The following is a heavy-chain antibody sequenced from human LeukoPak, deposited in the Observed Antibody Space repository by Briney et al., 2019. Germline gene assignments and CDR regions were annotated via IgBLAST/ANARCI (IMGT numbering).Heavy chain of an antibody. CDR3: AKQAYYDFWSGLYWYFDL. D-gene: IGHD3-3*01. J-gene: IGHJ2*01. Sequence: SETLSLTCTVSGGSISSGDYYWSWIRQPPGKGLEWIGYIYYSGSTYYNPSLKSRVTISVDTSKNQFSLKLSSVTAADTAVYYCAKQAYYDFWSGLYWYFDLWGRGTLVTVSS. CDR1: GGSISSGDYY. V-gene: IGHV4-30-4*01. CDR2: IYYSGST.